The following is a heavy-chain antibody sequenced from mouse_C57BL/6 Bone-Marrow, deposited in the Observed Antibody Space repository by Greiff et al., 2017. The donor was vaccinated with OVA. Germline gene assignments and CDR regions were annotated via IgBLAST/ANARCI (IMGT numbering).Heavy chain of an antibody. Sequence: VQLQQPGAELVKPGASVKLSCKASGYTFTSYWMQWVKQRPGQGLEWIGEIDPSASYTNYNQKFKGKATLTVDTSSSTAYMQLSSLTSEDSAVYYCASDYYGSSYVWYFDVWGTGTTVTVSS. CDR3: ASDYYGSSYVWYFDV. CDR2: IDPSASYT. CDR1: GYTFTSYW. J-gene: IGHJ1*03. V-gene: IGHV1-50*01. D-gene: IGHD1-1*01.